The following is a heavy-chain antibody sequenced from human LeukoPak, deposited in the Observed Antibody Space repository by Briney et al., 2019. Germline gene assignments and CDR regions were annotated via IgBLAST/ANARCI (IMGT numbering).Heavy chain of an antibody. D-gene: IGHD6-19*01. CDR1: GYSISSGYY. J-gene: IGHJ4*02. Sequence: PSETLSLTCTVSGYSISSGYYWGWIRQPPGKGLEWIGSMYHSGSTYYKPSLKSRVTISLDTSKNHFSLRLRSVTAADTAMYYCARGTLYRGWSYYLDFWGQGSQVTVSS. CDR3: ARGTLYRGWSYYLDF. V-gene: IGHV4-38-2*02. CDR2: MYHSGST.